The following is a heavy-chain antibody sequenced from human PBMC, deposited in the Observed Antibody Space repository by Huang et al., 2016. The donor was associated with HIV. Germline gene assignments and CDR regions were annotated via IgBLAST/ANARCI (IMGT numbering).Heavy chain of an antibody. CDR2: STGYSGTI. CDR3: AREGREAGRPFDS. V-gene: IGHV3-48*01. J-gene: IGHJ4*02. CDR1: GFSFTPYS. Sequence: EVQLVESGGGLAQPGGSLRLSCAASGFSFTPYSMNWVRQAPGKGLEWFAYSTGYSGTIYYADSVKGRFTISRDNAQKSLFLQMNSLTADDTAVYYCAREGREAGRPFDSWGRGTLVIVSA.